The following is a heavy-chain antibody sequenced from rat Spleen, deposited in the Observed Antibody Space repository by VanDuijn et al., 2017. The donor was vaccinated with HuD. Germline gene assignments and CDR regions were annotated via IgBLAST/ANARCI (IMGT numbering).Heavy chain of an antibody. Sequence: EVQLVESDGGLVQPGRSLKLSCAASGFTFSDYYMAWVRQAPTKGLEWVATISPSGVTYFRDSVKGRFTISRDNAKSSLYLQMDGLRSEDTATYYCARHYYNDGPFDYWGQGVMVTVSS. D-gene: IGHD1-12*02. CDR2: ISPSGVT. CDR3: ARHYYNDGPFDY. J-gene: IGHJ2*01. CDR1: GFTFSDYY. V-gene: IGHV5-25*01.